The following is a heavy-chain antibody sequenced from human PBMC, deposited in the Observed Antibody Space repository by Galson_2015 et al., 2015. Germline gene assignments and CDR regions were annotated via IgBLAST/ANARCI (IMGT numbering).Heavy chain of an antibody. Sequence: CAISGDSASRSSAAWSWIRQSPSRGLEWLARTYSRSTWYFDYAASVRGRITISPDTSKNQVSLHLNSLSPNDTAVYYCERGSFDSVGRWGQGTLVTVSS. J-gene: IGHJ4*02. CDR3: ERGSFDSVGR. V-gene: IGHV6-1*01. CDR1: GDSASRSSAA. D-gene: IGHD3-9*01. CDR2: TYSRSTWYF.